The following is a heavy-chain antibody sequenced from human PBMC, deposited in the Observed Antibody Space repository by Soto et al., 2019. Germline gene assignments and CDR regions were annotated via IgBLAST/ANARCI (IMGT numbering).Heavy chain of an antibody. Sequence: ESGPTPVNPPQTLTLTCTFSGFSLNTSGVGVGWVRQPPGRALEWLAVIYWTDDKRYSPSLKSRLSITKDTSKNQVVLTMTNMDPMDTAIFFCAHKLPVTTSAFDIWGQGTMVTVSS. CDR3: AHKLPVTTSAFDI. CDR1: GFSLNTSGVG. CDR2: IYWTDDK. V-gene: IGHV2-5*01. D-gene: IGHD4-17*01. J-gene: IGHJ3*02.